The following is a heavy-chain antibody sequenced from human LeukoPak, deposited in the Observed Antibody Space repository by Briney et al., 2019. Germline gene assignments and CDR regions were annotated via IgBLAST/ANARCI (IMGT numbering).Heavy chain of an antibody. CDR3: AKFSSIRGADDV. CDR2: IYHSGST. D-gene: IGHD3-10*01. CDR1: AYSISSGYY. Sequence: PSETLSLTCTVSAYSISSGYYWGWIRQPPGKGLEWIGNIYHSGSTYYNPSLKSRATISIDTSKSQFSLRLSSVTAADTAVYYCAKFSSIRGADDVWGLGTAVTVS. V-gene: IGHV4-38-2*02. J-gene: IGHJ6*02.